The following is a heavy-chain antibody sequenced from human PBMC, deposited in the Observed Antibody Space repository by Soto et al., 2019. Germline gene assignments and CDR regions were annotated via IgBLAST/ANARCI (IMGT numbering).Heavy chain of an antibody. J-gene: IGHJ5*02. CDR3: ARDFWAPSIAARRHWFDT. CDR1: GYTFTSYG. Sequence: ASVKVSCKASGYTFTSYGISWVRQAPGQGLEWMGWISAYNGNTNYAQKLQGRVTMTTDTSTSTAYMELRSLRSDDTAVYYCARDFWAPSIAARRHWFDTWGQGTLVPVSS. V-gene: IGHV1-18*01. D-gene: IGHD6-6*01. CDR2: ISAYNGNT.